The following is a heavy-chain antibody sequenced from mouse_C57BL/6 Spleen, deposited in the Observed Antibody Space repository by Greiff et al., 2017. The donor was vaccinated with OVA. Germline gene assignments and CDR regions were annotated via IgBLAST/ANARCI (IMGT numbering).Heavy chain of an antibody. J-gene: IGHJ4*01. Sequence: EVKLLESGGGLVQPKGSLKLSCAASGFSFNTYAMNWVRQAPGKGLEWVARIRSKSNNYATHYADSVKDRFTISRDDSESMLYLQMNNLKTEDTAMYYCVYGDYAMDYWGQGTSVTVSS. V-gene: IGHV10-1*01. CDR2: IRSKSNNYAT. CDR3: VYGDYAMDY. D-gene: IGHD1-1*01. CDR1: GFSFNTYA.